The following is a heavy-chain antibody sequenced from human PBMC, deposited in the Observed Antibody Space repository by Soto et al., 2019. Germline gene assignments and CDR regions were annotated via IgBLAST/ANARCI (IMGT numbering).Heavy chain of an antibody. CDR1: GGSISSYY. D-gene: IGHD3-3*01. Sequence: SETLSLTCTVSGGSISSYYWSWIRQPPGKGLEWIGYIYYSGSTDYNPSLKSRVTISVDTSKNQFSLKLSSVTAADTAVYYCASVGGDYYDFCSGPPYYGMDVWGQGTTVT. CDR2: IYYSGST. V-gene: IGHV4-59*01. CDR3: ASVGGDYYDFCSGPPYYGMDV. J-gene: IGHJ6*02.